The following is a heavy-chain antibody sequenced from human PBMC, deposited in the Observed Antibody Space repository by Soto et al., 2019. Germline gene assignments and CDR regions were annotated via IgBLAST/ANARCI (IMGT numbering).Heavy chain of an antibody. D-gene: IGHD5-12*01. Sequence: LRLSCAASGFTFTSYAMTWVRQAPGKGLEWVSAISAGGSTTYYADSVKGRFTISRNNPKNTLYLQMNSLRAEDTAVYYCAKTVEMATIRPFDYWGQGTLVTVSS. J-gene: IGHJ4*02. CDR3: AKTVEMATIRPFDY. CDR2: ISAGGSTT. CDR1: GFTFTSYA. V-gene: IGHV3-23*01.